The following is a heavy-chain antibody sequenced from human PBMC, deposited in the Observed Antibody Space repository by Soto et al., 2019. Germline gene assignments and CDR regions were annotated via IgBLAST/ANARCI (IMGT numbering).Heavy chain of an antibody. V-gene: IGHV3-23*01. D-gene: IGHD3-9*01. CDR3: AKALGGYFDWPLDY. Sequence: GGSLRLSCAASGFTFSSYAMSWVRQAPGKGLEWVSAISGSGDSTYYADSVKGRFTISRDNSKNTLYLQMNSLRAEDTAVYYSAKALGGYFDWPLDYWGQGTLVTVSS. CDR2: ISGSGDST. J-gene: IGHJ4*02. CDR1: GFTFSSYA.